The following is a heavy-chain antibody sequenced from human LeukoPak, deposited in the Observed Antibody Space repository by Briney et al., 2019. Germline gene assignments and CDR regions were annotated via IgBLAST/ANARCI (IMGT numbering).Heavy chain of an antibody. CDR3: ARVWEKWYFDY. CDR2: INHSGST. D-gene: IGHD3-16*01. J-gene: IGHJ4*02. Sequence: KPSETLSLTCAVYGGSFSGYYWSWTRQPPGKGLEWIGEINHSGSTNYNPSLKSRVTISVDTSKNQFSLKLSSVTAADTAVYYCARVWEKWYFDYWGQGTLVTVSS. V-gene: IGHV4-34*01. CDR1: GGSFSGYY.